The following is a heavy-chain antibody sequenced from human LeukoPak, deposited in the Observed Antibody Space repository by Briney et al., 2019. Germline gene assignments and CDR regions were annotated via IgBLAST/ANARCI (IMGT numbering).Heavy chain of an antibody. CDR2: IYHSGST. CDR1: GGSISSGGYS. D-gene: IGHD2-15*01. J-gene: IGHJ3*02. CDR3: PRAGIRYCSGGSCYSGTQDAFDI. V-gene: IGHV4-30-2*01. Sequence: PSETLSLTCAVSGGSISSGGYSWSWIRQPPGKGLEWIGYIYHSGSTYYNPSLKSRVTISVDRSKNQFSLKLSSVTAADTAVYYCPRAGIRYCSGGSCYSGTQDAFDIWGQGTMVTVSS.